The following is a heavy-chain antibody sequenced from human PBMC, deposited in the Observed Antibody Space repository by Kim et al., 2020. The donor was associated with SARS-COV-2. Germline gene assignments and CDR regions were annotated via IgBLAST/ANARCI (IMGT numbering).Heavy chain of an antibody. V-gene: IGHV4-59*01. J-gene: IGHJ4*02. CDR2: ISDSGDA. D-gene: IGHD4-17*01. CDR3: ARGRAVTKDADY. Sequence: SETLSLSCIVSGGLFTGYLWSWIRQPPGKGLEWIGYISDSGDADYNPSLESRLTLSVDTSKNQFSLKMTSVTAADTAVYYCARGRAVTKDADYWGQGTLVTVSS. CDR1: GGLFTGYL.